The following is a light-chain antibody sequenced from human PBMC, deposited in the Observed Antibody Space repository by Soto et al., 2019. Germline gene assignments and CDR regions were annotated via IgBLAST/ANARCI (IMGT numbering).Light chain of an antibody. CDR1: YFNIGNNH. CDR2: SSN. CDR3: AAWDDSLNAVI. J-gene: IGLJ2*01. V-gene: IGLV1-44*01. Sequence: QSVLTQPPSTSGTPGQRVAISCSGTYFNIGNNHVSWYRHVPCTAPKLLIHSSNERPSGVPDRFSGSKSATSASLAISGLQSEDEAHYYCAAWDDSLNAVIFGGGTKLTVL.